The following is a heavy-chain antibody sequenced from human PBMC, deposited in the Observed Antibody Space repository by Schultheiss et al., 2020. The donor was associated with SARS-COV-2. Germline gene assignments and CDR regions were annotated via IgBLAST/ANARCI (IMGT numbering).Heavy chain of an antibody. CDR1: GGSISSSSYY. Sequence: SETLSLTCTVSGGSISSSSYYWGWIRQPPGKGLEWIGSIYYSGSTYYNPSLKSRVTISVDTSKNQFSLKLSSVTAADTAVYYCARVAGGWNSGYDFAYYYYYMDVWGKGTTVTVSS. CDR3: ARVAGGWNSGYDFAYYYYYMDV. V-gene: IGHV4-39*07. J-gene: IGHJ6*03. D-gene: IGHD5-12*01. CDR2: IYYSGST.